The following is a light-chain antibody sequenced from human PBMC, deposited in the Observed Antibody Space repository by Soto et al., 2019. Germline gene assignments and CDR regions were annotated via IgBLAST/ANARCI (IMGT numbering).Light chain of an antibody. CDR2: DVI. CDR3: SSYSSTRTLYV. J-gene: IGLJ1*01. V-gene: IGLV2-14*01. Sequence: QSALTQPASVSGPPGQSITISCAAASSDDGGYNRVSWYQQHPGKAPKLLIYDVINRPSGVSHRFSGSKSGNTASLTISGLQAEDEADYYCSSYSSTRTLYVFGTGTKVTVL. CDR1: SSDDGGYNR.